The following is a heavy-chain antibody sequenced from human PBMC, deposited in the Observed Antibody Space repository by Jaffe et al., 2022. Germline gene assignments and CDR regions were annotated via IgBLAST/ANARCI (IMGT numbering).Heavy chain of an antibody. CDR1: GGSISSYY. CDR3: ARDLAPYCSGGSCSDAFDI. D-gene: IGHD2-15*01. Sequence: QVQLQESGPGLVKPSETLSLTCTVSGGSISSYYWSWIRQPPGKGLEWIGYIYYSGSTNYNPSLKSRVTISVDTSKNQFSLKLSSVTAADTAVYYCARDLAPYCSGGSCSDAFDIWGQGTMVTVSS. J-gene: IGHJ3*02. V-gene: IGHV4-59*01. CDR2: IYYSGST.